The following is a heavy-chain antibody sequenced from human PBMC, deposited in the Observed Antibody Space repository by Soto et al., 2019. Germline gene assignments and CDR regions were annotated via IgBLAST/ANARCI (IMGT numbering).Heavy chain of an antibody. Sequence: GASVEVSCKXSGYTFTSYGISWVRQAPGQGLEWMGWISAYNGNTNYAQKLQGRVTMTTDTSTSTAYMELRSLRSDDTAVYYCARAGIYDFRSGHHGWFDPWGQGTLVTVSS. CDR3: ARAGIYDFRSGHHGWFDP. CDR1: GYTFTSYG. V-gene: IGHV1-18*01. D-gene: IGHD3-3*01. J-gene: IGHJ5*02. CDR2: ISAYNGNT.